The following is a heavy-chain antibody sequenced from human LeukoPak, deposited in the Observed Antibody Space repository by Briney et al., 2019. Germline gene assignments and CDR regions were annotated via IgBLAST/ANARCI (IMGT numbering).Heavy chain of an antibody. CDR3: ATATYYDSWSGYSPDWYFDL. CDR1: GGSISSHY. V-gene: IGHV4-59*11. CDR2: IYYSGST. D-gene: IGHD3-3*01. Sequence: SETLSLTCTVSGGSISSHYWSWIRQPPGKGLEWIGYIYYSGSTNYNPSLKSRVTISVDTSKNQFSLKLSSVTAADTAVYYCATATYYDSWSGYSPDWYFDLWGRGTLVTVSS. J-gene: IGHJ2*01.